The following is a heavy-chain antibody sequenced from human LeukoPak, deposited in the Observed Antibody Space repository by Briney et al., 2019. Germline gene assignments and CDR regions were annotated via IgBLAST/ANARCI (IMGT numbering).Heavy chain of an antibody. CDR1: DGSIRSY. CDR2: INGSGST. D-gene: IGHD3-10*01. V-gene: IGHV4-4*07. J-gene: IGHJ5*02. CDR3: ARDSGTTGEVKFDP. Sequence: SETLSLTCTVSDGSIRSYWSWIRQPAGKGLECIGRINGSGSTDYNPCLKSRVTMSIDTSKNQFSLNLISVTAADTAVYYCARDSGTTGEVKFDPWGQGTLVTVSS.